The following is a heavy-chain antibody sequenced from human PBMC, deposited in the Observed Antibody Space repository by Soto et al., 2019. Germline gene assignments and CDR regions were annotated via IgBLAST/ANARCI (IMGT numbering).Heavy chain of an antibody. CDR3: ARDLDYYGSGSYPNWFDP. V-gene: IGHV1-69*04. J-gene: IGHJ5*02. D-gene: IGHD3-10*01. Sequence: GASVKVSCKDSGGTFSSYTISWVRQAPGQGLEWMGRIIPILGIANYAQKFQGRVTITADKSTSTAYMELSSLRSEDTAVYYCARDLDYYGSGSYPNWFDPWGQGTLVTVSS. CDR1: GGTFSSYT. CDR2: IIPILGIA.